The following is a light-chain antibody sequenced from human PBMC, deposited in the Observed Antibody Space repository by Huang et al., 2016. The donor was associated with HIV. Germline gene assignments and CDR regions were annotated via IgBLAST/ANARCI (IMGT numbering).Light chain of an antibody. CDR1: QDITDA. CDR3: QQFKNYPLT. CDR2: DAS. V-gene: IGKV1D-13*01. J-gene: IGKJ4*01. Sequence: AIQLTQSPSFLSASVGDRVTITCRASQDITDALAWYQQKPGKPPKVLIYDASSLESGVPSRFSCSGSGAYFTLTISSLQPEDFATYYCQQFKNYPLTFGGGTKVEVK.